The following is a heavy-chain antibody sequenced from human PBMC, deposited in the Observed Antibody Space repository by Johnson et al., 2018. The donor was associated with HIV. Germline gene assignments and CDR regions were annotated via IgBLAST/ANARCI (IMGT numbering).Heavy chain of an antibody. Sequence: QVQLVESGGGLVKPGGSLRLSCAASGFIFSDYYMTWFRQAPGKGLEWVSFIRSSGSTIYYADSVQGRFTISRDNAKNSLFLQMNSLRAEDTAVYYCARDSTPWGDDYVDYAFDIWGQGTLVTVSS. V-gene: IGHV3-11*04. CDR2: IRSSGSTI. CDR1: GFIFSDYY. D-gene: IGHD4/OR15-4a*01. J-gene: IGHJ3*02. CDR3: ARDSTPWGDDYVDYAFDI.